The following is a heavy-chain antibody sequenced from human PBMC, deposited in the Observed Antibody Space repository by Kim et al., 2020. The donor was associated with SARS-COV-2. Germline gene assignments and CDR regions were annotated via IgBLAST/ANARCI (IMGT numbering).Heavy chain of an antibody. D-gene: IGHD1-1*01. Sequence: GRDTHYADSVKGRFTISRDNSRNSLYLQMNSLRDEDTAMYYCARGHLEFVYWGQGTLVTVSS. CDR2: GRDT. J-gene: IGHJ4*02. CDR3: ARGHLEFVY. V-gene: IGHV3-11*03.